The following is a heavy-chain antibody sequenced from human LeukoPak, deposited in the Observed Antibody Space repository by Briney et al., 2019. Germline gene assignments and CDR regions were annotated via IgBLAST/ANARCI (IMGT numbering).Heavy chain of an antibody. CDR3: AKSNGDYSDESGWKGPGDF. J-gene: IGHJ4*02. CDR1: GFTFSHYT. V-gene: IGHV3-23*03. CDR2: VNRVDLST. D-gene: IGHD3-22*01. Sequence: GGSLSLSWVPSGFTFSHYTINWVRQPPGRGREWVSSVNRVDLSTSYADSVRGRFTISRDNSKGTLHLQMDSLRAEDTAVYYCAKSNGDYSDESGWKGPGDFWGRGTLVTVSS.